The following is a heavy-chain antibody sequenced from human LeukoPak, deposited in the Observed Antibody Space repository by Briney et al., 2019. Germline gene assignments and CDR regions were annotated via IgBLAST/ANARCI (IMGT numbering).Heavy chain of an antibody. D-gene: IGHD3-9*01. Sequence: SGGSLRLSCAASGFTFDDYGMSWVRQAPGKGLEWVSGINWNGGSTGYADSVKGRFTISRDNAKNSLYLQMNSLRAEDTAVYYCAREMAIFSYYYYMDVWGKGTTVTISS. J-gene: IGHJ6*03. CDR3: AREMAIFSYYYYMDV. CDR2: INWNGGST. V-gene: IGHV3-20*04. CDR1: GFTFDDYG.